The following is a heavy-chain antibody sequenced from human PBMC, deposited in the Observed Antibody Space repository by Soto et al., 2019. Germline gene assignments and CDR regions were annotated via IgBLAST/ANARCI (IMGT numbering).Heavy chain of an antibody. Sequence: GGSLRLSCTASGFTFDDFGMSWFRQAPGQGLEWVGFIRSKAYGSTTEYAASVKGRFTISRDDSNSIAYLQMNSLETDDTAVYYCARRMTRAVRPPDFWGQGTLVTVSS. CDR1: GFTFDDFG. J-gene: IGHJ4*02. V-gene: IGHV3-49*03. CDR2: IRSKAYGSTT. CDR3: ARRMTRAVRPPDF. D-gene: IGHD6-6*01.